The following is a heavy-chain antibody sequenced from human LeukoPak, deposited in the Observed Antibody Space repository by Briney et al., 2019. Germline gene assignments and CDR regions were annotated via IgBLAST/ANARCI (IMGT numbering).Heavy chain of an antibody. D-gene: IGHD6-19*01. CDR2: MNPNSGDT. CDR1: GYTFTSYE. CDR3: TRGPTYRARGWYSY. V-gene: IGHV1-8*03. J-gene: IGHJ4*02. Sequence: GASVKVSCKAAGYTFTSYEINWVRLATGQGLEWMGWMNPNSGDTGYAQNFQGRLTIIRNTSISTAYMELSSLRSEDTAVYYCTRGPTYRARGWYSYWGQGTLVTVSS.